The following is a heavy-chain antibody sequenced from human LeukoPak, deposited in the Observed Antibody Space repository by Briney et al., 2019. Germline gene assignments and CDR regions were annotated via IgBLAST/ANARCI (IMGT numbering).Heavy chain of an antibody. CDR3: ASPALDYGDYRNFDY. CDR2: IYYSGST. J-gene: IGHJ4*02. Sequence: PSETLSLTCTVSGGSISSSSYYWGWIRQPPGKGLEWIGSIYYSGSTYYNPSLKSRVTISVDTSKNQFSLKLSSVTAAGTAVYYCASPALDYGDYRNFDYWGQGTLVTVSS. CDR1: GGSISSSSYY. D-gene: IGHD4-17*01. V-gene: IGHV4-39*01.